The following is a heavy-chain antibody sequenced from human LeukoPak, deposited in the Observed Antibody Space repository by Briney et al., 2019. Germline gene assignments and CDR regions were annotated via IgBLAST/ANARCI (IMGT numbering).Heavy chain of an antibody. CDR1: GFTFSSYE. V-gene: IGHV3-48*03. Sequence: GGSLRLSCAASGFTFSSYEMNWVRQAPGKGLEWVSYISSSGSTIYYADSVKGRFTISRDNAKNSLYLQMNSLRAEDTAVYYCAKAVAGIYYYYYYMDVWGKGTTVTVSS. D-gene: IGHD6-19*01. J-gene: IGHJ6*03. CDR2: ISSSGSTI. CDR3: AKAVAGIYYYYYYMDV.